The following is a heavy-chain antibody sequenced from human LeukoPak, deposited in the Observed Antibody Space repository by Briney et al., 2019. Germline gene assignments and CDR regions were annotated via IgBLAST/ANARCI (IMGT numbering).Heavy chain of an antibody. J-gene: IGHJ4*02. CDR3: ARKAAMVPSLDY. CDR2: INPSGGST. CDR1: GYIFAHNG. V-gene: IGHV1-46*01. Sequence: ASVKVSCKTSGYIFAHNGIRWVRQAPGQGLEWMGIINPSGGSTSYAQKFQGRVTMTRDTSTSTVYMELSSLRSEDTAVYYCARKAAMVPSLDYWGQGTLDTVSS. D-gene: IGHD5-18*01.